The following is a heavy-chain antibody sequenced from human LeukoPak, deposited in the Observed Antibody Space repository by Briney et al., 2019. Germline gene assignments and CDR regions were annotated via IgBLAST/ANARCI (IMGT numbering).Heavy chain of an antibody. Sequence: SETLSLTCTVSGGSISSYYWSWIRQPAGKGLEWIGRIYTSGSTNYNPSLKSRVTISVDTSKNQFSLKLSSVTAADTAVYYCASSSWYDNWFDPWGQGTLVTVSS. D-gene: IGHD6-13*01. J-gene: IGHJ5*02. CDR2: IYTSGST. CDR3: ASSSWYDNWFDP. CDR1: GGSISSYY. V-gene: IGHV4-4*07.